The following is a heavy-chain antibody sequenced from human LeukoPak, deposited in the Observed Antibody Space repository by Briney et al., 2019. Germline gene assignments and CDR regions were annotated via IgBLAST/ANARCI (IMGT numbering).Heavy chain of an antibody. J-gene: IGHJ4*02. V-gene: IGHV1-69*06. CDR1: GGTFSSYA. D-gene: IGHD6-13*01. CDR2: IIPIFGTA. Sequence: PWASVRVSCTASGGTFSSYAINWVRQAPGQGLEWMGGIIPIFGTANYAQKFQGRVTITADKSTSTAYMELSSLRSEDTAVYYCASCERHAAAGFDYWGQGTLVTVSS. CDR3: ASCERHAAAGFDY.